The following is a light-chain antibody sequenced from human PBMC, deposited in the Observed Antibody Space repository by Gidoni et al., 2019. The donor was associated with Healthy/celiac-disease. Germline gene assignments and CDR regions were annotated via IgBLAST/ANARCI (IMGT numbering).Light chain of an antibody. CDR3: GTWDSSLSAG. Sequence: VFTSPPPVSAAPGQKVTISCSGSSYNLGNNYVSWYQQRTGTAPKLLIYDNNNRPSGIPDRFSGSKSGTSATLGITGLQTGDEADYYCGTWDSSLSAGFGGGTKLTVL. CDR2: DNN. J-gene: IGLJ3*02. V-gene: IGLV1-51*01. CDR1: SYNLGNNY.